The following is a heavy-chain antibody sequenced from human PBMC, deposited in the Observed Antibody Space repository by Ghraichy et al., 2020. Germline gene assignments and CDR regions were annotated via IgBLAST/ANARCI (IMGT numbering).Heavy chain of an antibody. D-gene: IGHD2-2*02. V-gene: IGHV4-59*01. Sequence: SETLSLTCTVSGGSISSYYWSWIRQPPGKGLEWIGYIYYSGSTNYNPSLKSRVTISVDTSKNQFSLKLSSVTAADTAVYYCARVVGYCSSTSCYISWFDPWGQGTLVTVSS. CDR1: GGSISSYY. J-gene: IGHJ5*02. CDR3: ARVVGYCSSTSCYISWFDP. CDR2: IYYSGST.